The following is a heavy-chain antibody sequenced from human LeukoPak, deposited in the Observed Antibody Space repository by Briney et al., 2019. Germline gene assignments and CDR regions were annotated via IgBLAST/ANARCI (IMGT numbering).Heavy chain of an antibody. CDR2: IYTSGST. J-gene: IGHJ4*02. CDR1: GGSISSGSYY. CDR3: TRDPRTGKFDY. Sequence: PSQTLSLTCTVSGGSISSGSYYWRWIRQPAGKGLEWIGRIYTSGSTNYNPSLKSRVTISVDTSKNQFSLKLSSVTAADTAVYYCTRDPRTGKFDYWGQGTLVTVSS. D-gene: IGHD1-1*01. V-gene: IGHV4-61*02.